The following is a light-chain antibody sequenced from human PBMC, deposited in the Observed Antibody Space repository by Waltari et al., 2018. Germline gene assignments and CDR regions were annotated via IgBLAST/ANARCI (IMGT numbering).Light chain of an antibody. Sequence: DIQMTQSPSTLSASVGDRVTITCRASQSISSWLAWYPQKPGKAPKLLIYKASSLESGVPSRFSVSGSGTEFTLTISSLQPDDFATYYCQQYNSYPLTFGGGTKVEIK. J-gene: IGKJ4*01. CDR3: QQYNSYPLT. CDR1: QSISSW. CDR2: KAS. V-gene: IGKV1-5*03.